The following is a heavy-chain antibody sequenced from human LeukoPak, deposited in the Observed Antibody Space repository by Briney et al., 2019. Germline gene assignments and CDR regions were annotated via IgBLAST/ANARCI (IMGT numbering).Heavy chain of an antibody. CDR1: GFTFDDYA. J-gene: IGHJ4*02. D-gene: IGHD1-26*01. Sequence: PGGSLRLSCAASGFTFDDYAMHWVRQAPGKGLEWVSGISWNSGSIGYADSVKGRFTISRDNAKNSLYLQMNSLRAEDTAVYYCAKVRSGSYSPAGYFDYWGQGTLVTVSS. V-gene: IGHV3-9*01. CDR2: ISWNSGSI. CDR3: AKVRSGSYSPAGYFDY.